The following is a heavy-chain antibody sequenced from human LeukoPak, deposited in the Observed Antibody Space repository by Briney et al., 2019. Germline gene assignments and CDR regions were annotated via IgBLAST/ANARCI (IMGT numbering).Heavy chain of an antibody. Sequence: SVKVSCKASGRTFSTYAISWVRQAPGQALEWMGGIIPMFGTADYAQKFQDRVTIIADESTSTVYMELSSLRSGDTAVYYCARDPAERLRGASYYYYMDVWGKGTTVTVSS. CDR3: ARDPAERLRGASYYYYMDV. J-gene: IGHJ6*03. CDR2: IIPMFGTA. V-gene: IGHV1-69*01. CDR1: GRTFSTYA. D-gene: IGHD1-1*01.